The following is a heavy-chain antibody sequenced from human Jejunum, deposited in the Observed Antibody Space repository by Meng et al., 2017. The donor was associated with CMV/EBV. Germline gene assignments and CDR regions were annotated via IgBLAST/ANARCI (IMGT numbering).Heavy chain of an antibody. J-gene: IGHJ6*02. CDR3: ARDVRGSGLIDHYYGMDV. Sequence: SYVSSWVRKAPGQGPEWMGGIIPMFGTSKYAQKFQGRVTLTTDESTSTAYMELSSLRVDDTAVYYCARDVRGSGLIDHYYGMDVWDQGTTVTVSS. CDR1: SYV. D-gene: IGHD3-16*01. V-gene: IGHV1-69*05. CDR2: IIPMFGTS.